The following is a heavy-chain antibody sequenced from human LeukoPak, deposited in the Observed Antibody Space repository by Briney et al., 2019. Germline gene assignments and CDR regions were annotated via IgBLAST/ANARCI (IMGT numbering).Heavy chain of an antibody. J-gene: IGHJ6*03. V-gene: IGHV3-48*02. D-gene: IGHD2-21*01. Sequence: GGSLRLSCAASGFSFSGFGMNWVRQAPGKGLEWISYIGSSGSAGGNIYYAVSVKGRFTVSRDNAKDSLFLQMNSLQDADTAVYYCARAPTPYFTYYMDIWGKGTTVTVSS. CDR2: IGSSGSAGGNI. CDR3: ARAPTPYFTYYMDI. CDR1: GFSFSGFG.